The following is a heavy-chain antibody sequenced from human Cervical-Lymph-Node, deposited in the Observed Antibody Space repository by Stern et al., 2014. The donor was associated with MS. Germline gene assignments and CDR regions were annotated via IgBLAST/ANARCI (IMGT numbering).Heavy chain of an antibody. J-gene: IGHJ4*02. V-gene: IGHV1-69*01. CDR1: GGTFSSYA. Sequence: QLVQSGAEVKKPGSSVKVSCKASGGTFSSYAISWVRQAPGQGLEWMGGIIPIFGTANYAQKFQGRVTITADESTSTAYMELSSLRSEDTAVYYCARGRLLRVATILYYFDYWGQGTLVTVSS. CDR2: IIPIFGTA. CDR3: ARGRLLRVATILYYFDY. D-gene: IGHD5-12*01.